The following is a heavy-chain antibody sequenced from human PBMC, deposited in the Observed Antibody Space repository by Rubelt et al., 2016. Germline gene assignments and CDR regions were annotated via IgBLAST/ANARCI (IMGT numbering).Heavy chain of an antibody. CDR3: ARRFKGHGAFDI. Sequence: QLQLQESGPGLVKPSETLSLTCTVSGGSISSSSYYWGWIRQPPGKWLAWIGSIYYSGSTYYNPSLKSRVTRSVDTSKNQFSRKLSSVTAADTAVYYCARRFKGHGAFDIWGQGTMVTVSS. CDR2: IYYSGST. D-gene: IGHD3-10*01. V-gene: IGHV4-39*07. CDR1: GGSISSSSYY. J-gene: IGHJ3*02.